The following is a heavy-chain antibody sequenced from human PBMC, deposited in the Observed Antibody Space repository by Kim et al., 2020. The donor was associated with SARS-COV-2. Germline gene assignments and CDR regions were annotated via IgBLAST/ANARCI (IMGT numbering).Heavy chain of an antibody. Sequence: SETLSLTCTVSGGSISSYYWSWIRQPPGKGLEWIGYIYYSGSTNYNPSLKSRVTISVDTSKNQFSLKLSSVTAADTAVYYCARVPYYYDSSGYYIYYYYGMDVWGQGTTVTVSS. CDR3: ARVPYYYDSSGYYIYYYYGMDV. CDR1: GGSISSYY. D-gene: IGHD3-22*01. CDR2: IYYSGST. J-gene: IGHJ6*02. V-gene: IGHV4-59*01.